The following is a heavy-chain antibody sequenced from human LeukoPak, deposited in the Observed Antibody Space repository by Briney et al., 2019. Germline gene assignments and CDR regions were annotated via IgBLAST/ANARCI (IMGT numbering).Heavy chain of an antibody. D-gene: IGHD5-18*01. J-gene: IGHJ6*03. CDR2: VSGSAGRT. Sequence: PGGSLRLSCAASGFTFSSYAMTWVRQAPGKGLEWVSTVSGSAGRTDYADSVKGRFTISRDNAKNSLYLQMNSLRAEDTAVYYCARENPRYSYGYESYYYYYMDVWGKGTTVTVSS. CDR3: ARENPRYSYGYESYYYYYMDV. CDR1: GFTFSSYA. V-gene: IGHV3-23*01.